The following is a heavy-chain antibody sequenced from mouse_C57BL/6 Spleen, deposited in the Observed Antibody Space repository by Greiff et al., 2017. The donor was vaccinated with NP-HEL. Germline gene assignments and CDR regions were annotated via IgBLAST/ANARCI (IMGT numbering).Heavy chain of an antibody. CDR2: IDPEDGDT. Sequence: EVQLQQSGAELVRPGASVKLSCTASGFNIKDYYMHWVKQRPEQGLEWIGRIDPEDGDTEYAPKFQGKATMPADTSSNPAYLQLSSLTSEDTAVYYCTTYYGSSYLYYAMDYWGQGTSVTVSS. CDR1: GFNIKDYY. D-gene: IGHD1-1*01. CDR3: TTYYGSSYLYYAMDY. J-gene: IGHJ4*01. V-gene: IGHV14-1*01.